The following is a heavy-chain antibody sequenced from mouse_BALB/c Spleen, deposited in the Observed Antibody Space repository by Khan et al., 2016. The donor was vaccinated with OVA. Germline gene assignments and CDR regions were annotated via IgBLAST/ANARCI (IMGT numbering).Heavy chain of an antibody. Sequence: EVQLQESGTVLARPGASVKMSCKASGYNFTSYWMHWVKQRPGQGLEWIGAIYPGISDTRYNQKFKVKAKLTAVTSASTAYTELSSLTNEDSAVYFCTRSYDSYYFDYWGQGTTLRVSS. CDR2: IYPGISDT. V-gene: IGHV1-5*01. CDR1: GYNFTSYW. J-gene: IGHJ2*01. CDR3: TRSYDSYYFDY. D-gene: IGHD2-4*01.